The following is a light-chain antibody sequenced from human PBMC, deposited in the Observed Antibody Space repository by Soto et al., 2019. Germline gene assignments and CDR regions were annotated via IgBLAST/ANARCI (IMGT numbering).Light chain of an antibody. CDR2: SAS. CDR1: QAIGNY. Sequence: DFQVAQFPSSLSASVGDRITITCRASQAIGNYLAWYQQKPGKVPKLLIYSASTLQSGVPSRFSGSRSGTDFTLTVSNLQPEDVATYYCQKYNGVPLSFGPGTKVEIK. J-gene: IGKJ3*01. CDR3: QKYNGVPLS. V-gene: IGKV1-27*01.